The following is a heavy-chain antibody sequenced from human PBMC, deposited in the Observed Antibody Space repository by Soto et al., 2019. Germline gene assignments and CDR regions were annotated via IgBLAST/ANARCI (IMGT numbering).Heavy chain of an antibody. CDR2: IIPIFGTA. Sequence: QVQLVQSGAEVQKPGSSVKVSCKASGGTFSSYAISWVRQAPGQGLEWMGGIIPIFGTANYAQKFQGRVTITADESTSTAYMELSSLRSEDTAVYYCARKANSFYYDSSGYYLGWGQGTLVTVSS. V-gene: IGHV1-69*01. CDR3: ARKANSFYYDSSGYYLG. CDR1: GGTFSSYA. D-gene: IGHD3-22*01. J-gene: IGHJ4*02.